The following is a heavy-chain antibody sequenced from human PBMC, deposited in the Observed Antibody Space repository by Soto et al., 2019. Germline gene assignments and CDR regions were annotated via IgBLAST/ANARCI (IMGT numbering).Heavy chain of an antibody. J-gene: IGHJ6*02. CDR1: GFTFSSYW. V-gene: IGHV3-74*01. CDR3: ATERWLQNNGQYFDHCMDV. D-gene: IGHD5-12*01. Sequence: EVQLVESGGGLVQPGGSLRLSCAASGFTFSSYWMLWVRQAPGNGLVWVSSIKGDGSSTNYADSVKGRFTISRDNGKNTLYLQMNSLRAEDTAVYYCATERWLQNNGQYFDHCMDVLGRWTMVTVS. CDR2: IKGDGSST.